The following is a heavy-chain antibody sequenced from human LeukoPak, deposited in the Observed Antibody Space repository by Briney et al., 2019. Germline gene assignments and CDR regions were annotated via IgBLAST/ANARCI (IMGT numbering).Heavy chain of an antibody. J-gene: IGHJ4*02. CDR3: VRDPPHGDSRR. D-gene: IGHD4-17*01. CDR1: GFLASSTY. CDR2: IETGGKT. V-gene: IGHV3-66*01. Sequence: GGSLRLSCAATGFLASSTYMSWVRQAPGKGLEWVSIIETGGKTFYRDSVKGRFTISRDDSKNTLYLQMSSLRAEDTAVYYCVRDPPHGDSRRGDQGTLVTVSS.